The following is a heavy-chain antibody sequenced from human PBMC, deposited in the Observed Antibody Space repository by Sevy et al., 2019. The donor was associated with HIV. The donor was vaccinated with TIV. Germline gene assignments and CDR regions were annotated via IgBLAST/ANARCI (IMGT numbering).Heavy chain of an antibody. CDR3: AREMAGSFDI. V-gene: IGHV3-15*01. CDR1: GFIFSDAW. CDR2: FISKTHGGTI. J-gene: IGHJ3*02. Sequence: GGSLRLSCVASGFIFSDAWMIWVRQAPGKGLEWVGRFISKTHGGTIDYAAPVKGRFTIPRDDSKNTLYLQRNSLKAEDTAVYYWAREMAGSFDIWGQGTMVTVSS. D-gene: IGHD3-10*01.